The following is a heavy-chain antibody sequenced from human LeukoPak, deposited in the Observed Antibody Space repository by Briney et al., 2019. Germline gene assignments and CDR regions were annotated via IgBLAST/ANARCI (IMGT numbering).Heavy chain of an antibody. CDR3: ATGGDYDYVWGSYLFGDPVYFDY. CDR1: GYTFTSYY. D-gene: IGHD3-16*02. V-gene: IGHV1-46*01. Sequence: ASVKVSCKASGYTFTSYYMHWVRQAPGQGLEWMGIINPSGGSTSYAQKFQGRVTMTRDTSTSTVYMVLSSLRSEATAVYYCATGGDYDYVWGSYLFGDPVYFDYWGQGTLVTVSS. J-gene: IGHJ4*02. CDR2: INPSGGST.